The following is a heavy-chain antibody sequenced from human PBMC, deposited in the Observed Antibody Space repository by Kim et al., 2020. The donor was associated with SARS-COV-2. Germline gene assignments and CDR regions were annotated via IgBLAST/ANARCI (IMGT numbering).Heavy chain of an antibody. V-gene: IGHV4-59*09. Sequence: GSTNYNPSLKSRVTILVDTSKNQFSLKLNSVTTADTAVYYCARGFWYIDNWGQGTLVTVSS. D-gene: IGHD1-20*01. J-gene: IGHJ4*02. CDR3: ARGFWYIDN. CDR2: GST.